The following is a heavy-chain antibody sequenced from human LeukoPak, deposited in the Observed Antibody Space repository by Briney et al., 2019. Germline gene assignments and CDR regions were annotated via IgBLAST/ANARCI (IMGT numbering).Heavy chain of an antibody. CDR3: ARDRFVGWGATLTPADY. D-gene: IGHD1-26*01. J-gene: IGHJ4*02. Sequence: ASVKVSCKASGYTFTSYGISWVRQAPGQGLEWMGWISAYNGNTNYAQKLQGRVTMTTDTSTSTAYMELRSLRSDDTAVYYCARDRFVGWGATLTPADYWGQGTLVTVSS. CDR2: ISAYNGNT. CDR1: GYTFTSYG. V-gene: IGHV1-18*01.